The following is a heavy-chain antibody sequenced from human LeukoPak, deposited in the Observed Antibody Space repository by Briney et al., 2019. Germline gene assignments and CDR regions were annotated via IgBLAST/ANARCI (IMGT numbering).Heavy chain of an antibody. CDR2: INPSGGST. CDR3: ARDGRITIFGVVTYYYYYYMDV. CDR1: GYTFTSYY. V-gene: IGHV1-46*01. D-gene: IGHD3-3*01. Sequence: ASVKVSCKASGYTFTSYYMHWVRQAPGQGLEWMGIINPSGGSTSYAQKFQGRVTMTRDTSTSTVYMELSSLRPEDTAVYYCARDGRITIFGVVTYYYYYYMDVWGKGTTVTVSS. J-gene: IGHJ6*03.